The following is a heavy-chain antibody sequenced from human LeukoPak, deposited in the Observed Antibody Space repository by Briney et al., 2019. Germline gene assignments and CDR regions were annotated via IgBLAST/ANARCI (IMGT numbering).Heavy chain of an antibody. V-gene: IGHV3-23*01. J-gene: IGHJ4*02. CDR2: ISGSGGTT. CDR1: GFMFSSNW. CDR3: AKESAYCGSDCRSLSDY. D-gene: IGHD2-21*02. Sequence: GGSLRLSCAASGFMFSSNWMSWVRLAPGKGLEWVSVISGSGGTTFYADSVKGRFTISRDNSKNTLYLQMNSLRVEDTAVYYCAKESAYCGSDCRSLSDYWGQGTLVTVSS.